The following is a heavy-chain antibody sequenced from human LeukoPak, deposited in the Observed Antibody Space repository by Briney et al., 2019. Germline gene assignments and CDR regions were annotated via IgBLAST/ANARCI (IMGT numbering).Heavy chain of an antibody. D-gene: IGHD6-6*01. CDR3: ALNIAARPGYFDP. CDR2: IIPHFGTA. CDR1: GGTFSSYV. J-gene: IGHJ5*02. Sequence: SVKVSCKASGGTFSSYVISWVRQAPGQGLGWMGGIIPHFGTANYAQKFQGRVTITADEPTSTAYMELSNLTSADTAVYYCALNIAARPGYFDPWGQGTLVTVSS. V-gene: IGHV1-69*13.